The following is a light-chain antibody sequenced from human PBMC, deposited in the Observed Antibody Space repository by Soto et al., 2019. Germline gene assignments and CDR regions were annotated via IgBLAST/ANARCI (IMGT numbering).Light chain of an antibody. CDR3: CSDAGTSSYL. CDR1: NSDLGSFNF. Sequence: VLTQPASVSGSPGQSITISCTRTNSDLGSFNFVSWYQQHPGKAPKVMIYEVAKRPSGISDRFSGSKSGNTASLTISGLQVEDEADYYCCSDAGTSSYLSGTGTKVTVL. CDR2: EVA. J-gene: IGLJ1*01. V-gene: IGLV2-23*02.